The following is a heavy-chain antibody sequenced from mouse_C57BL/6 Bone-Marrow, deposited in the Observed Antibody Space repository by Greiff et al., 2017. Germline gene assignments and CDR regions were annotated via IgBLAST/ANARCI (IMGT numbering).Heavy chain of an antibody. V-gene: IGHV5-15*01. CDR1: GFTFSDYG. J-gene: IGHJ3*01. Sequence: DVMLLQSGAGLVQPGGSLKLSCAASGFTFSDYGMAWVRQAPRKGPEWVAFISNLAYSIYYADTVTGRFTISRENATNTLYLELSSLRSDDTAMYYCSRLGMIAAIRSFADWGQGTLVTVSA. CDR2: ISNLAYSI. D-gene: IGHD2-4*01. CDR3: SRLGMIAAIRSFAD.